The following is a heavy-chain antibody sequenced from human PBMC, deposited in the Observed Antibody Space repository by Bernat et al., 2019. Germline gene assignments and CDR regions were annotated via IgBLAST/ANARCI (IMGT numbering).Heavy chain of an antibody. V-gene: IGHV4-59*12. CDR1: GGPISSYY. CDR3: VRDFGSSIPGT. Sequence: QVQLQESGPGLVKPSETLSLTCTVSGGPISSYYWSWIRQPPGKGLEWIGYIYYSGSTNYNPSLKSRVTISVDTSKNQFSLKVTSVTAADAAVYYCVRDFGSSIPGTWGQGTLVTVSS. D-gene: IGHD2-2*01. CDR2: IYYSGST. J-gene: IGHJ5*02.